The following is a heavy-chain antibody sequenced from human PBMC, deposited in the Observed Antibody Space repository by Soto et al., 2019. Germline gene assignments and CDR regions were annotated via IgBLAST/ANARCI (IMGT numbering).Heavy chain of an antibody. CDR3: ARLNEGVDPGPLDY. CDR2: IYYSGST. D-gene: IGHD1-1*01. Sequence: QVQLQESGPGLVKPSQTLSLTCTVSGGSISSGGYYWSWIRQHPGKGLEWIGYIYYSGSTYYNPSLKSRVTIPGDTSENQFSLKLSSVTAADTAVYYCARLNEGVDPGPLDYWGQGTLVTVSS. CDR1: GGSISSGGYY. J-gene: IGHJ4*02. V-gene: IGHV4-31*03.